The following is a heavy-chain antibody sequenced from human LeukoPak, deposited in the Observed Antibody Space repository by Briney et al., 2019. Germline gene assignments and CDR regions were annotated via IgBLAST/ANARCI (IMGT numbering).Heavy chain of an antibody. D-gene: IGHD3-10*01. Sequence: PSETLSLTCTVSGGSISSYYWSWIRQPAGKGLEWIGRIYTSGSTNYNPFLKSRVTMSVDTSKNQFSLKLSSVTAADTAVYYCARDEYYYGSGSQLDYWGQGTLVTVSS. J-gene: IGHJ4*02. V-gene: IGHV4-4*07. CDR2: IYTSGST. CDR3: ARDEYYYGSGSQLDY. CDR1: GGSISSYY.